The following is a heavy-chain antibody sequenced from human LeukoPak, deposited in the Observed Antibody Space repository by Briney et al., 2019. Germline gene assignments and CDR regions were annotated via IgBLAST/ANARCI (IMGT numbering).Heavy chain of an antibody. V-gene: IGHV3-7*01. CDR1: GFTFSSYW. CDR3: ARGGPAAGRFDY. Sequence: GGSLRLSCVASGFTFSSYWMTWVRQAPGKGLEWVANIKTDGSLTYYVDSVKGRFTISRDNAKNSLYLQMNSLRAEDTAVYYCARGGPAAGRFDYWGQGTLVTVSS. D-gene: IGHD6-13*01. J-gene: IGHJ4*02. CDR2: IKTDGSLT.